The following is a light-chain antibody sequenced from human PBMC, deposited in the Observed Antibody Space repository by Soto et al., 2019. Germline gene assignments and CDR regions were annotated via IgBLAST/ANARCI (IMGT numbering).Light chain of an antibody. CDR2: DAS. Sequence: AIELTRSRSSLSASVGGTVTSRCRASQGISSALAWYQQKPGKAPKLLIYDASSLESGVPSRFSGSGSGTGFTLTIGSLKPEDFATYYCQQSYSPPLTFGPGTHLEIK. CDR1: QGISSA. V-gene: IGKV1-13*02. J-gene: IGKJ5*01. CDR3: QQSYSPPLT.